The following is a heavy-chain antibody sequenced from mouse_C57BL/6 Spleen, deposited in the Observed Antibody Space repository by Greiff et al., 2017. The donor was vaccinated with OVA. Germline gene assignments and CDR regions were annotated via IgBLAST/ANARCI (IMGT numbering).Heavy chain of an antibody. CDR3: ARRGNYYGSSYVGWYFDV. CDR1: GYTFTSYD. D-gene: IGHD1-1*01. Sequence: QVQLQQSGPELVKPGASVKLSCKASGYTFTSYDINWVKQRPGQGLEWIGWIYPRDGSPKYNEKFKGKATLTVDTSSSTAYMELHSLTSEDSAVYFCARRGNYYGSSYVGWYFDVWGTGTTVTVSS. CDR2: IYPRDGSP. J-gene: IGHJ1*03. V-gene: IGHV1-85*01.